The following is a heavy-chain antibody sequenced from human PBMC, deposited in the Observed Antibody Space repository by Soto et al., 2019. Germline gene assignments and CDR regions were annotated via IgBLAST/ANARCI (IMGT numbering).Heavy chain of an antibody. CDR3: ARGGPGVDTDMVIYYYGMDV. J-gene: IGHJ6*02. D-gene: IGHD5-18*01. Sequence: EVQLVESGGGLVKPGGSLRLSCAASGFTFSSYSMNWVRQAPGKGLEWVSSISSSSKYIYYADSVKGRFTISRDNAKNSLYLQTTSLRAENTAVYYGARGGPGVDTDMVIYYYGMDVWGQGTTVTVSS. CDR1: GFTFSSYS. V-gene: IGHV3-21*01. CDR2: ISSSSKYI.